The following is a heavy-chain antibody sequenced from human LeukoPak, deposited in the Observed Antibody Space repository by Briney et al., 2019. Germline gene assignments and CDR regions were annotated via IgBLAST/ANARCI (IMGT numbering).Heavy chain of an antibody. Sequence: PGGSLRLSCAASGFDFSGAYMNWVRQAPGKGLEWVGLIKNKHEHQATDYAAPVRERFIITRDDSNSTLFLQMNSLKTEDTAVYYCVTDANRILGARGTGYWGQGILVTVSS. V-gene: IGHV3-15*07. CDR2: IKNKHEHQAT. CDR1: GFDFSGAY. CDR3: VTDANRILGARGTGY. J-gene: IGHJ4*02. D-gene: IGHD1-26*01.